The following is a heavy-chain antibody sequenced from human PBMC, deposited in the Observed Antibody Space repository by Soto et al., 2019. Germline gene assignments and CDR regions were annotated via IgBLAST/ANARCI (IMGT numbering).Heavy chain of an antibody. Sequence: ASVKVSCKASGYTFTDYAMHWVRQAPGQRLEWMGWINAGNGNTKYSQKFQGRVTITRDTSATTASMELSSLRSEDTAVYYCARGSGYYYWDDYWGQGTLVTVSS. J-gene: IGHJ4*02. V-gene: IGHV1-3*01. CDR2: INAGNGNT. CDR3: ARGSGYYYWDDY. D-gene: IGHD3-22*01. CDR1: GYTFTDYA.